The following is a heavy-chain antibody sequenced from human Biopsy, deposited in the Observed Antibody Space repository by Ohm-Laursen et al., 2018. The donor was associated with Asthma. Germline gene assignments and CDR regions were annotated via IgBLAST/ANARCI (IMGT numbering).Heavy chain of an antibody. D-gene: IGHD1-14*01. CDR2: ISVYNGNT. J-gene: IGHJ6*02. V-gene: IGHV1-18*01. CDR3: AKTMNSPPYNGIDV. Sequence: GASVKVSCKTSGYTFNSAGITWVRQAPGQGLEWMGWISVYNGNTKVAQKLQDRVTMITDTSTSTAYMELRSLKSDDRAVYFCAKTMNSPPYNGIDVGGQGTRVPVS. CDR1: GYTFNSAG.